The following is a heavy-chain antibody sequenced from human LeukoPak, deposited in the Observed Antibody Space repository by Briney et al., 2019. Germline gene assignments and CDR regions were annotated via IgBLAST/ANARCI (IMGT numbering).Heavy chain of an antibody. J-gene: IGHJ4*02. CDR1: GGTFSSYA. CDR2: IIPIFGTA. D-gene: IGHD2-15*01. V-gene: IGHV1-69*06. Sequence: SVKVSCKASGGTFSSYAISWVRQAPGQGLEWMGGIIPIFGTANYAQKFQGRVTITADKSTSTAYMELSSLRSEDTAVYYCARALLRTYSDFDYWGQGTLVTVSS. CDR3: ARALLRTYSDFDY.